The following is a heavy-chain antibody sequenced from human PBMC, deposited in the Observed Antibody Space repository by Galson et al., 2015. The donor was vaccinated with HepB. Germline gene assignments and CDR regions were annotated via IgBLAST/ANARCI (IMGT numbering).Heavy chain of an antibody. Sequence: SLRLSCAVSGFVFSNYGVHWVRQAPGKGLEWVAVILFDGSDQHYADPVKGRFTISRDNSKNTLYLQMNHLRPDDTAVYFCARDRNAYVSRKYFMPPDYWGQGTLVTVAS. CDR2: ILFDGSDQ. J-gene: IGHJ4*02. CDR3: ARDRNAYVSRKYFMPPDY. CDR1: GFVFSNYG. D-gene: IGHD3-10*01. V-gene: IGHV3-30-3*01.